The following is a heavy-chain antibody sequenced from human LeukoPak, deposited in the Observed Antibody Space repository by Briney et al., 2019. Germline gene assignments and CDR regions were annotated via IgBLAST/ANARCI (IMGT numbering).Heavy chain of an antibody. V-gene: IGHV4-39*01. CDR3: ARGGTMVRGVIGSFATRSHDY. Sequence: SETLSLTCTVSGGSISSSSYYWGWIRQPPGKGLEWIGSIYYSGSTYYNPSLKSRVTISVDTSKNQFSLKLSSVTAADTAVYYCARGGTMVRGVIGSFATRSHDYWGQGTLVTVSS. CDR2: IYYSGST. J-gene: IGHJ4*02. CDR1: GGSISSSSYY. D-gene: IGHD3-10*01.